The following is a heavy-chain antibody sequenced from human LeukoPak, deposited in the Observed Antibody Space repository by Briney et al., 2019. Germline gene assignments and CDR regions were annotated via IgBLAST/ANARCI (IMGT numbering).Heavy chain of an antibody. V-gene: IGHV3-11*01. Sequence: GGSLRLYCAASGVSFSDYYMSWIRHAPGQELEWFSYISSGGSTKDYADYVKGRFTITSDNAKNSLYLQMNSLKAEDTAGYFCARRHDYGDYWGQGTLVTVSS. CDR3: ARRHDYGDY. CDR1: GVSFSDYY. CDR2: ISSGGSTK. J-gene: IGHJ4*02.